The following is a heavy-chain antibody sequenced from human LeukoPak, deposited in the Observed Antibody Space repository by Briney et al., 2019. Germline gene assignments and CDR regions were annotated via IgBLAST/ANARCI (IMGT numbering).Heavy chain of an antibody. J-gene: IGHJ4*02. CDR2: ISAYNGNT. CDR3: AREKYYYDSSGYYPLDY. Sequence: ASVKVSCKASGYTFTSYGISWVRQAPGQGLEWMGWISAYNGNTNYAQKLQGRVTMTTDTSTSTAYMELRSLRSDDTAVYYCAREKYYYDSSGYYPLDYWGQGTLVTVSS. CDR1: GYTFTSYG. D-gene: IGHD3-22*01. V-gene: IGHV1-18*01.